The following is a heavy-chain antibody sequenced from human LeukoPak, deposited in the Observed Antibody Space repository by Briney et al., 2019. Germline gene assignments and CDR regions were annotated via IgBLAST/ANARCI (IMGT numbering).Heavy chain of an antibody. Sequence: PSETLSLTCAVSGASISSYSWSWIRQSPGKGLEWIGNREYSGSTNYKSSLKSRVTISVDTSKNQFSLKLSSVTAADTAVYYCARDPAQGWEGWFHPWGQGTLVTVSS. CDR3: ARDPAQGWEGWFHP. V-gene: IGHV4-59*01. CDR2: REYSGST. D-gene: IGHD1-26*01. J-gene: IGHJ5*02. CDR1: GASISSYS.